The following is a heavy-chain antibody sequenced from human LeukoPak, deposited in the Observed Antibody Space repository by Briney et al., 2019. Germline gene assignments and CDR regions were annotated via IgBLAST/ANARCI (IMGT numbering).Heavy chain of an antibody. Sequence: GGSLRLSCAASEFTVSSNYMSWVRQAPGKGLEWVSVIYSGGSTYYADSVKGRFTISRDNSKNTLYLQMNSLRAEDTAVYYCARGSVPVVAMNAFHIWGQGTMVTVSS. CDR3: ARGSVPVVAMNAFHI. CDR1: EFTVSSNY. J-gene: IGHJ3*02. D-gene: IGHD2-8*02. V-gene: IGHV3-53*01. CDR2: IYSGGST.